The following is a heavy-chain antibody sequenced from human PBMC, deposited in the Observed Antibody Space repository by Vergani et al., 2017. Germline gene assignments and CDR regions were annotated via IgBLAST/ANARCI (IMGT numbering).Heavy chain of an antibody. V-gene: IGHV3-23*01. J-gene: IGHJ3*02. CDR2: LSASDRRT. CDR3: AKVGRSEVAGTFGAFVI. D-gene: IGHD6-19*01. CDR1: GFSFPGYA. Sequence: EVQLLESGGGLVQPGGSLRLSCEASGFSFPGYAMTWVRQAPGKGLEWVSTLSASDRRTHYADSVKGRFTISRDNSKNTLFLHMNSLRPEDTAVYYCAKVGRSEVAGTFGAFVIWGQGTMVTVSS.